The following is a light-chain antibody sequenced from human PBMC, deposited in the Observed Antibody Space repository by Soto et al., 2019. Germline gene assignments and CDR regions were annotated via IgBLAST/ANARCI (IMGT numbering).Light chain of an antibody. CDR2: QAS. CDR1: QNINSW. Sequence: DIQMTQSPSTLSASVGDRIVITCRASQNINSWLAWFQQKPGKAPKLLIYQASTLETGVPSRFSGSGSGTEFTPTISSLQPDDFATYYCQQYDTYSWTFGQGTKVEIK. J-gene: IGKJ1*01. CDR3: QQYDTYSWT. V-gene: IGKV1-5*03.